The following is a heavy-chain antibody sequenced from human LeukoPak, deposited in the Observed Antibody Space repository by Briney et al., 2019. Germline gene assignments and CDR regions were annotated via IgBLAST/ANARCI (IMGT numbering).Heavy chain of an antibody. CDR2: MHYSGST. Sequence: PSETLSLTCTVSGGSIFSYYWTWIRQPPGKGLEWIGYMHYSGSTDYNPSLKSRVTMSVDTSKNHFSLKLSSVTAADTAVYYCASYRGSSWYELEYFQHWGQGTLVTVSS. D-gene: IGHD6-13*01. J-gene: IGHJ1*01. CDR1: GGSIFSYY. CDR3: ASYRGSSWYELEYFQH. V-gene: IGHV4-59*01.